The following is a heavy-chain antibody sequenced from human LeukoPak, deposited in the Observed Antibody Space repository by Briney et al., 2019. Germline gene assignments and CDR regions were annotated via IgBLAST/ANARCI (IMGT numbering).Heavy chain of an antibody. V-gene: IGHV3-7*03. Sequence: GGSLRLPCAASGFTFSRYWMSWVRQAPGRGLEWGANIKHDGSQKYYVDSVKGRITISRDNAKNSLYLQMNSLTAEDAAVYFCARDGMGGIKAFDIWGQGTMVTVSS. D-gene: IGHD3-10*01. CDR3: ARDGMGGIKAFDI. CDR1: GFTFSRYW. J-gene: IGHJ3*02. CDR2: IKHDGSQK.